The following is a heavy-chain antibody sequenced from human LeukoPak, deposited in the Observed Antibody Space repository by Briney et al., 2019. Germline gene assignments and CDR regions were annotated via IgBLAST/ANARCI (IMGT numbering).Heavy chain of an antibody. CDR3: ARDGDIVVVPAAIAFDY. CDR2: IYHSRST. J-gene: IGHJ4*02. Sequence: SETLSLTCTVSGYSISSGYYWGWIRQPPGKGLEWIGSIYHSRSTYYNPSLKSRVTISVDTSKNQFSLKLSSVTAADTAVYYCARDGDIVVVPAAIAFDYWGQGTLVTVSS. D-gene: IGHD2-2*02. V-gene: IGHV4-38-2*02. CDR1: GYSISSGYY.